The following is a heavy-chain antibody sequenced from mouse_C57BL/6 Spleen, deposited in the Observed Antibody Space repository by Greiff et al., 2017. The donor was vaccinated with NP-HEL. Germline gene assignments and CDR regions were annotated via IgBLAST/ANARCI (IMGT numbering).Heavy chain of an antibody. CDR1: GYTFTSYW. D-gene: IGHD1-1*01. V-gene: IGHV1-7*01. CDR3: ARHGSSHYWYFDV. Sequence: QVQLQQSGAELAKPGASVKLSCKASGYTFTSYWMHWVKQRPGQGLEWIGYINPSSGYTKYNQKFKDKATLTADKYSSTADMQLSSLTYEDSAVYYSARHGSSHYWYFDVWGTGTTVTVSS. CDR2: INPSSGYT. J-gene: IGHJ1*03.